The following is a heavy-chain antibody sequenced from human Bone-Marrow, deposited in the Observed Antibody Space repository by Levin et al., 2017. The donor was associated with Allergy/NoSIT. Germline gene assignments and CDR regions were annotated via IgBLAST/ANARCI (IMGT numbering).Heavy chain of an antibody. CDR3: TTDSLVVTTNEWGYFQH. D-gene: IGHD2-21*02. Sequence: GESLKISCVTSGFTLSDAWMSWVRQAPGKGLEWVGRIRRKSEGGTTDYAAPVKGRFTISRDDSKNTLYLQMNSLKIEDTAVYYCTTDSLVVTTNEWGYFQHWGQGTLVTVSS. CDR1: GFTLSDAW. V-gene: IGHV3-15*01. CDR2: IRRKSEGGTT. J-gene: IGHJ1*01.